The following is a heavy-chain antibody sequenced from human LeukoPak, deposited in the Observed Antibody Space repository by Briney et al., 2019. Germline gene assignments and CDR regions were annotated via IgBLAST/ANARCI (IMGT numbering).Heavy chain of an antibody. CDR3: AKVSGYSSGWYDY. V-gene: IGHV3-66*01. J-gene: IGHJ4*02. D-gene: IGHD6-19*01. CDR2: IYSGGST. Sequence: GGSLRLSCAASGFTVSSNYMSWVRQAPGKGLEWVSIIYSGGSTYYADSVKGRFTISRDNSKNTLYLQMNSLRAEDTAVYYCAKVSGYSSGWYDYWGQGTLVTVSS. CDR1: GFTVSSNY.